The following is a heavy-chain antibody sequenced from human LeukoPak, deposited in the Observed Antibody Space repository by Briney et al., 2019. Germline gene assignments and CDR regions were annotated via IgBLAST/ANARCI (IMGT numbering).Heavy chain of an antibody. V-gene: IGHV2-70*11. Sequence: SGPTLVNPTQTLTLTCTFSGFSLRTSGMCVSWIRQPPGKALEWLARIDWDNDKYYTTSLKTRLTISKDTAKNQVVLTMTNMDPVDTATYYCVRTRPVSGWFDPWGQGTLVTVSS. CDR3: VRTRPVSGWFDP. J-gene: IGHJ5*02. CDR2: IDWDNDK. D-gene: IGHD5/OR15-5a*01. CDR1: GFSLRTSGMC.